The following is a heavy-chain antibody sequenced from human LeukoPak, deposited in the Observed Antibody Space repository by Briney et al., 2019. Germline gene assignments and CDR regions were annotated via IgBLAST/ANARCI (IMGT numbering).Heavy chain of an antibody. CDR2: IRSKTCGWTA. V-gene: IGHV3-49*04. CDR1: GFLVGDYA. J-gene: IGHJ4*02. Sequence: GGSLILSCTASGFLVGDYAMSWVRQAPGKGLEGVASIRSKTCGWTADYAASVEGRFTISRDDSNNIAYLQMNSLKTEDTAVYYCTRGLEGFTAYDDYWGQGTLVTVSS. CDR3: TRGLEGFTAYDDY. D-gene: IGHD5-12*01.